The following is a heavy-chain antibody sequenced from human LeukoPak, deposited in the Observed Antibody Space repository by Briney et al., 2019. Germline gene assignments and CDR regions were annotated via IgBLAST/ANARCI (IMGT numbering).Heavy chain of an antibody. CDR3: ARDPRGIVVVTAMMPDY. Sequence: PGGSLRLSCAASGFTFSSYAMHWVRQAPGKGLEWVAVISYDGSNKYYADSVKGRFTISRDNSKNTLYLQMNSLRAEDTAVYYCARDPRGIVVVTAMMPDYWGQGTLVTVSS. J-gene: IGHJ4*02. D-gene: IGHD2-21*02. V-gene: IGHV3-30*04. CDR1: GFTFSSYA. CDR2: ISYDGSNK.